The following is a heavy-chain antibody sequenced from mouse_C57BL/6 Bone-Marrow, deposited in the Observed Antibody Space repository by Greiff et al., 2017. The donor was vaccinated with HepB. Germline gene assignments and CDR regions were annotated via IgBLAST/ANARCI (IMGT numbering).Heavy chain of an antibody. Sequence: EVHLVESGGGLVKPGGSLKLSCAASGFTFSDYGMHWVRQAPEKGLEWVAYISSGSSTIYYADTVKGRFTISRDNAKNTLFLQMTSLRSEDTAMYYCAMRPFYDGYIPGGQGTSVTVSS. CDR3: AMRPFYDGYIP. J-gene: IGHJ4*01. CDR1: GFTFSDYG. V-gene: IGHV5-17*01. D-gene: IGHD2-3*01. CDR2: ISSGSSTI.